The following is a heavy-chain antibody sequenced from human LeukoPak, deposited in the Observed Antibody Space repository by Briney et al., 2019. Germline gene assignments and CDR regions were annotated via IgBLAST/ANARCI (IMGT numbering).Heavy chain of an antibody. D-gene: IGHD6-19*01. CDR2: IYHSGST. J-gene: IGHJ4*02. V-gene: IGHV4-38-2*01. CDR1: GYSISSGYY. CDR3: ARSIAVAVYFDY. Sequence: SETLSLTCAVSGYSISSGYYWGRIRQPPGKGLEWIGSIYHSGSTYYNPSLKSRVTISVDTSKNQFSLKLSSVTAADTAVYYCARSIAVAVYFDYWGQGTLVTVSS.